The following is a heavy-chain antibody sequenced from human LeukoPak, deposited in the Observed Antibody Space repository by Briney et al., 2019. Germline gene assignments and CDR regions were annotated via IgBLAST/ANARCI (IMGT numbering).Heavy chain of an antibody. J-gene: IGHJ6*02. V-gene: IGHV4-59*10. D-gene: IGHD2-2*01. CDR3: ARASVVPAAAWYYYGMDV. CDR2: IYTSGST. Sequence: PSETLSLTCAVYGGSFSGYYWSWIRQPAGKGLEWIGRIYTSGSTNYNPSLKSRVTMSVDTSKNQFSLKLSSVTAADTAVYYCARASVVPAAAWYYYGMDVWGQGTTVTVSS. CDR1: GGSFSGYY.